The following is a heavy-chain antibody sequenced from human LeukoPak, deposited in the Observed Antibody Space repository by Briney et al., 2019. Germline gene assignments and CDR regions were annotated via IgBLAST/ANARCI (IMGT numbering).Heavy chain of an antibody. J-gene: IGHJ4*02. CDR3: AKSLRAISDSGGYYSYFDY. D-gene: IGHD3-22*01. Sequence: PGGSLRLSCSASGFTFSNYWMHWVRQAPGKGLVWVSRINSDGSSTNYADSVKGRFTISRDNAKNTLYLQMNSLRADDTAVYYCAKSLRAISDSGGYYSYFDYWGQGTLVTVSS. CDR2: INSDGSST. CDR1: GFTFSNYW. V-gene: IGHV3-74*01.